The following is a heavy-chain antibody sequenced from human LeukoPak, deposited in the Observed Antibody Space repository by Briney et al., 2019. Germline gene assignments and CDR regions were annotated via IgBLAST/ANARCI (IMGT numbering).Heavy chain of an antibody. CDR3: ASSTRETYYYYGMDV. D-gene: IGHD2-2*01. J-gene: IGHJ6*02. CDR1: GYSFTSYW. CDR2: IYPGDSDT. V-gene: IGHV5-51*01. Sequence: GESLKISCKGSGYSFTSYWIGWVRQMPGKGLEWMGIIYPGDSDTGYSPSFQGQVTISADKSISTAYLQWSSLKASDTAMYYCASSTRETYYYYGMDVWGQGTTVTVSS.